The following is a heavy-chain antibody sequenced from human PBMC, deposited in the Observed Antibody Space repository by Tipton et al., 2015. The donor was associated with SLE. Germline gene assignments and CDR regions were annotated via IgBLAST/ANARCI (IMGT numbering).Heavy chain of an antibody. CDR3: ATLSLGYCSGGSCYLDY. D-gene: IGHD2-15*01. CDR1: GFTFSNYA. CDR2: IDSGGST. J-gene: IGHJ4*02. V-gene: IGHV3-23*03. Sequence: GSLRLSCKASGFTFSNYAMSWVRQAPGKGLEWVSIIDSGGSTYYVDSVKGRFTTSRHNSKNTLYLQMNSLSAEDTAVYYCATLSLGYCSGGSCYLDYWGQGTQVTASS.